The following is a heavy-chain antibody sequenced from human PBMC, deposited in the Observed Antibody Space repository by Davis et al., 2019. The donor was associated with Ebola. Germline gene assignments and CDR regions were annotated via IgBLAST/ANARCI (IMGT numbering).Heavy chain of an antibody. V-gene: IGHV3-21*01. CDR1: GLAVRSNH. Sequence: GGSLRLSCAASGLAVRSNHMSWVRQAPGKALEWVSSISSDSDYIYYANSAKGRFTISRDNTKNSLFLQMNSRGAEDTAVYYCARDRPLDFFFGDYYGMDVWGQGTTVTVSS. D-gene: IGHD3-16*01. CDR2: ISSDSDYI. CDR3: ARDRPLDFFFGDYYGMDV. J-gene: IGHJ6*02.